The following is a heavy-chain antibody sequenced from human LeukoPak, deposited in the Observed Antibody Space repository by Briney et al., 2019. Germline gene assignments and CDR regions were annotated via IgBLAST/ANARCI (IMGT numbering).Heavy chain of an antibody. V-gene: IGHV4-34*01. J-gene: IGHJ6*04. D-gene: IGHD3-10*01. CDR2: INHSGNT. Sequence: SSETLSLTCAVYGGSFSGYYWSWIRQPPGKGWEWMGEINHSGNTNYNPSLRSQATISVDTSKNQFSLRLSAVTAADTAVYYSVRVRADGSGSYYRLYYYGMDGWGKGTTVTVSS. CDR1: GGSFSGYY. CDR3: VRVRADGSGSYYRLYYYGMDG.